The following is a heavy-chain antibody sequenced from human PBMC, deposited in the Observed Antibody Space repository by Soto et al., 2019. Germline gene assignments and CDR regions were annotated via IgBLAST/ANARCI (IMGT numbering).Heavy chain of an antibody. Sequence: SVKVSCKASGGTFSSFTISWVRQAPGQGLEWMGGIIPIYGTANYARKFQDRVTIIADASTTTAYMELSSLRSEDTAIYYCAKDRRADWESYYYYAMDVWGQGTTVTVSS. CDR1: GGTFSSFT. CDR3: AKDRRADWESYYYYAMDV. J-gene: IGHJ6*02. D-gene: IGHD1-26*01. CDR2: IIPIYGTA. V-gene: IGHV1-69*13.